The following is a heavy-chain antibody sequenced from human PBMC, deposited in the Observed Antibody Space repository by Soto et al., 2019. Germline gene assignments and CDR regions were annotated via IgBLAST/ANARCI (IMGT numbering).Heavy chain of an antibody. V-gene: IGHV1-69*13. CDR2: VIPIFGTT. Sequence: SVKVSCKAIGYSFTSHYMHWVRQAPGQGLEWMGRVIPIFGTTNYAQKFQGRVTITADESTRTAYMELSSLRSEDTAVYYCARGVLVAGTEFYYYGMDVWGQGTTVTVSS. D-gene: IGHD2-15*01. CDR1: GYSFTSHY. CDR3: ARGVLVAGTEFYYYGMDV. J-gene: IGHJ6*02.